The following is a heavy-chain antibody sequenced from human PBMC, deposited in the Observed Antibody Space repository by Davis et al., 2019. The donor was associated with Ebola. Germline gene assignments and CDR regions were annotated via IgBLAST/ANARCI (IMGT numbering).Heavy chain of an antibody. CDR3: AKDARAVFDY. V-gene: IGHV3-30*18. J-gene: IGHJ4*02. Sequence: GESLKISCAASGFTFSSYGMHWVRQAPGKGLEWVAVISYDGSNKYYADSVKGRFTIFRDNSKNTLYLQMNSLRAEDTAVYYCAKDARAVFDYWGQGTLVTVSS. CDR1: GFTFSSYG. CDR2: ISYDGSNK. D-gene: IGHD3-10*01.